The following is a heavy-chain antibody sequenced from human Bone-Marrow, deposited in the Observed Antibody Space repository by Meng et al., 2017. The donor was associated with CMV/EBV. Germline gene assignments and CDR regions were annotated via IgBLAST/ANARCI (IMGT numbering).Heavy chain of an antibody. J-gene: IGHJ6*02. Sequence: ASVKVSCKASGYTFTGYFMHWVRQAPGQGLEWMGWINPNSGGTNYAQKFQGRVTMTRDTSISTAYMELSRMTSDDTAVYYGAIAPGEGAYVYYGMDVWGQGTTVTVSS. CDR2: INPNSGGT. D-gene: IGHD7-27*01. V-gene: IGHV1-2*02. CDR3: AIAPGEGAYVYYGMDV. CDR1: GYTFTGYF.